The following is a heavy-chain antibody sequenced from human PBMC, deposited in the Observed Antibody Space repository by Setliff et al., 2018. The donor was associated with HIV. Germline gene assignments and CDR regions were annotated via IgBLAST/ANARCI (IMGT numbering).Heavy chain of an antibody. CDR3: ATLARFAPDY. Sequence: VGSLSLSCAMSGFTFSDYNIYWVRQSPAKGLEWVALIWIDGNRKEYADSVKGRFTISRDNSKNTVYLQMSTLRAEDTAIYSCATLARFAPDYWSQGTQVTVSS. V-gene: IGHV3-33*01. CDR2: IWIDGNRK. J-gene: IGHJ4*02. CDR1: GFTFSDYN.